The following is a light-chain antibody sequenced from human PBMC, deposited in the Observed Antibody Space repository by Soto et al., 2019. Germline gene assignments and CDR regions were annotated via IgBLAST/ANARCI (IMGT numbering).Light chain of an antibody. J-gene: IGKJ4*01. CDR3: QQGYNIPLT. Sequence: DIQMTQSPSSLSASVGDRVTITCRASQGITPYLNWYQQKPGKAPKLLIYSTSTLETGVPSRFSGSGGGTDFTLTISSLQLEDAATYFCQQGYNIPLTFGRGTRVEVK. CDR1: QGITPY. CDR2: STS. V-gene: IGKV1-39*01.